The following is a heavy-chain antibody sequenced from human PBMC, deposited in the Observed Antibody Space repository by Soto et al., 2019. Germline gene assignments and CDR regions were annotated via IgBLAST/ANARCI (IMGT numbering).Heavy chain of an antibody. J-gene: IGHJ4*02. Sequence: PGGSLRLSCAASGFTFSSYAMSWVRQAPGKGLEWVSAISGSGGSTYYADSVKGRFTISRHNSKNTLYLQMNSLRAEDTAVYYCASLEITMVRGVSFDYWGQGTLVTVSS. CDR2: ISGSGGST. D-gene: IGHD3-10*01. V-gene: IGHV3-23*01. CDR3: ASLEITMVRGVSFDY. CDR1: GFTFSSYA.